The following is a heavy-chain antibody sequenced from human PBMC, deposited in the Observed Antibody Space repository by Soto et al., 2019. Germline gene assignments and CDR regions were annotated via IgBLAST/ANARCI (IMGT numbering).Heavy chain of an antibody. Sequence: GGSLRLSCAASGFTFDDYAMHWVRQAPGKGLEWVSGISWNSGSIGYADSVKGRFTISRDNAKNSLYLQMNSLRAEDTALYYCAKDISGYDFNDAFDIWGQGTMVTVSS. CDR3: AKDISGYDFNDAFDI. J-gene: IGHJ3*02. CDR1: GFTFDDYA. CDR2: ISWNSGSI. D-gene: IGHD5-12*01. V-gene: IGHV3-9*01.